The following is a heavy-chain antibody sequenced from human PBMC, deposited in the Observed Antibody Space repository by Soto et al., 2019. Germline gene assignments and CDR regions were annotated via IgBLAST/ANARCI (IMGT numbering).Heavy chain of an antibody. D-gene: IGHD5-18*01. CDR2: MHRGGST. J-gene: IGHJ4*02. CDR1: GFTFSTYW. V-gene: IGHV3-53*01. CDR3: ARVNTTLVDHFDC. Sequence: GGSLRLSCAASGFTFSTYWMSWVRQATGKGLEWVSLMHRGGSTDNADSVKGRFTTSHDKSKNTLYLHMNGLRVEDTAVYYCARVNTTLVDHFDCWGQGTLVTVSS.